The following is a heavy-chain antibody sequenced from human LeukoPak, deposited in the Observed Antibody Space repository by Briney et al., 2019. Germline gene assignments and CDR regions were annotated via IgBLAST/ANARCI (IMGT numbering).Heavy chain of an antibody. J-gene: IGHJ3*02. Sequence: PGGSLRLSCAASGFTFDDYTMHWVRQAPGKGLEWVSYISSSGSTIYYADSVKGRFTISRDNAKNSLYLQMNSLRAEDTAVYYCARDARYSSGWYALSVSAFDIWGQGTMVTVSS. D-gene: IGHD6-19*01. CDR2: ISSSGSTI. CDR3: ARDARYSSGWYALSVSAFDI. V-gene: IGHV3-48*04. CDR1: GFTFDDYT.